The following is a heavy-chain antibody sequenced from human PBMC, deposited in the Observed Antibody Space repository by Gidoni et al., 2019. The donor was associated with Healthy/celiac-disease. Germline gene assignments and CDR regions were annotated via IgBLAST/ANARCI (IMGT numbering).Heavy chain of an antibody. CDR2: IIPIVGTA. D-gene: IGHD4-17*01. J-gene: IGHJ6*03. Sequence: VQLAQSAAAVTKPGSPVKVSCKSSAGTLSRYAICWVRQAPGQGLEWMGGIIPIVGTANYAQKFKGRVTITADKSTSTAYMELSSLRSEDTAVYYCARGLRWRNPHSYYYYYYMDVWGKGTTVTVSS. CDR1: AGTLSRYA. CDR3: ARGLRWRNPHSYYYYYYMDV. V-gene: IGHV1-69*06.